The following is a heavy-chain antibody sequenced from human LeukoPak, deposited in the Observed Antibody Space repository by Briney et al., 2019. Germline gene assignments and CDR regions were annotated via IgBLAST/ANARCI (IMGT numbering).Heavy chain of an antibody. CDR1: GYSFTSYW. Sequence: GESLKVSCKGSGYSFTSYWIGWVREMPGKGLEWMGIIYPGDSDTRYSPSFQGQVTISADKSISTAYLQWSSLKASDTAMYYCARLFELYRGGFDPWGQGTLVTVSS. V-gene: IGHV5-51*01. CDR2: IYPGDSDT. CDR3: ARLFELYRGGFDP. D-gene: IGHD1-26*01. J-gene: IGHJ5*02.